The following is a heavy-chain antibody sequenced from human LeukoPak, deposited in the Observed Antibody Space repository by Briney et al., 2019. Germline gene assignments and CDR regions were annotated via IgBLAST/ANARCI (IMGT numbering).Heavy chain of an antibody. CDR3: ARDGGYYYDSSGRAFDY. CDR1: GFTFSSYG. V-gene: IGHV3-30*02. Sequence: GGSLRLSCAASGFTFSSYGMHWVRQAPGKGLEWVAFIRYDGSNKYYADSVKGRFTISRDNAKNSLYLQMNSLRAEDTAVYYCARDGGYYYDSSGRAFDYWGQGTLVTVSS. J-gene: IGHJ4*02. D-gene: IGHD3-22*01. CDR2: IRYDGSNK.